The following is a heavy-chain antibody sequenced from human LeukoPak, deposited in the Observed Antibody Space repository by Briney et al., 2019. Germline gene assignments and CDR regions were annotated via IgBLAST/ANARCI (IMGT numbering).Heavy chain of an antibody. CDR3: AKSYYYGSGDYSLTAFDI. CDR2: ISGSGEST. Sequence: GGSLRLSCAASGFTFSNYAMSWVRQAPGKGLEWVSAISGSGESTYYADSVKGRFSISRDNSKNTLNLQMNSLRAEDTAVYYCAKSYYYGSGDYSLTAFDIWGQGTMVTVSS. V-gene: IGHV3-23*01. CDR1: GFTFSNYA. D-gene: IGHD3-10*01. J-gene: IGHJ3*02.